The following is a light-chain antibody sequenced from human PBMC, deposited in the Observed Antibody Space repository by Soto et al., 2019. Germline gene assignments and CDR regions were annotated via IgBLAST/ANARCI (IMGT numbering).Light chain of an antibody. CDR1: SSNIGAGFD. J-gene: IGLJ1*01. V-gene: IGLV1-40*01. CDR2: YSN. CDR3: AAWDASLSACV. Sequence: QSVVTQPPSVSGAPGQRVSISCTGSSSNIGAGFDVHWYQQCPGTAPKLLIYYSNQRPSGVPDRFSGSRSGTSASLAIVGLRSEDEAIYYCAAWDASLSACVFGNGIKLTVL.